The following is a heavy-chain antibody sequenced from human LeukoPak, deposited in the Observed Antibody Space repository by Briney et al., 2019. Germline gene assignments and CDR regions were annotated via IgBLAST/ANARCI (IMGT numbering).Heavy chain of an antibody. J-gene: IGHJ6*03. CDR2: IIPNLGIA. CDR3: ARESTNITIFGVVITPYYYYYMDV. D-gene: IGHD3-3*01. V-gene: IGHV1-69*04. Sequence: GSSVKVSCNASRGTFSSYTISWVRQAPGQGLEWMGRIIPNLGIANYAQKFQGRVTITADKSTSTAYMELSSLRSEDTAVYYCARESTNITIFGVVITPYYYYYMDVWGKGTTVTVSS. CDR1: RGTFSSYT.